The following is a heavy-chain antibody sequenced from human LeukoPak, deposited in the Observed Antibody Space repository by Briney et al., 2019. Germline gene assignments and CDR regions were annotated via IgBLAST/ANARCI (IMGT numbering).Heavy chain of an antibody. CDR3: AKDAPNYGGNDRFDY. V-gene: IGHV3-23*01. Sequence: GGSLRLSCAASGFTFSSYAMNWVRQAPGRGLEWGSGFSGSGGTTYYADSVMGRFTISRDNSKNTLYLQMNSLRAEDTAVYYCAKDAPNYGGNDRFDYWGQGTLVTVSS. CDR1: GFTFSSYA. J-gene: IGHJ4*02. D-gene: IGHD4-23*01. CDR2: FSGSGGTT.